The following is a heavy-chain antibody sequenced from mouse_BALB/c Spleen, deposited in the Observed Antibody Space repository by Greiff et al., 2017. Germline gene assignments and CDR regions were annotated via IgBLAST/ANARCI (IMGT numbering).Heavy chain of an antibody. V-gene: IGHV3-2*02. CDR3: ARFPYGNYAYAMDY. D-gene: IGHD2-1*01. J-gene: IGHJ4*01. CDR2: ISYSGST. Sequence: EVQLQESGPGLVKPSQSLSLTCTVTGYSITSDYAWNWIRQFPGNKLEWMGYISYSGSTSYNPSLKSRISITRDTSKNQFFLQLNSVTTEDTATYYCARFPYGNYAYAMDYWGQGTSVTVSS. CDR1: GYSITSDYA.